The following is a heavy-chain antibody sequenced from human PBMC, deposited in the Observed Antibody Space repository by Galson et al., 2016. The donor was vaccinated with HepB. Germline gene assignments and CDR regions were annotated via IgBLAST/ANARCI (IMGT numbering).Heavy chain of an antibody. CDR2: ISARSTFI. V-gene: IGHV3-21*01. D-gene: IGHD3-10*02. CDR3: ARDRAMLGVYYYGMNV. Sequence: SLRLSCAASGFTFSNYSVNWVRQAPGKGLEWVSSISARSTFIYYADSVKGRFTISSDKSKNTLYLQMNSPGVEDTAVYYCARDRAMLGVYYYGMNVWGQGTTVTVSS. J-gene: IGHJ6*02. CDR1: GFTFSNYS.